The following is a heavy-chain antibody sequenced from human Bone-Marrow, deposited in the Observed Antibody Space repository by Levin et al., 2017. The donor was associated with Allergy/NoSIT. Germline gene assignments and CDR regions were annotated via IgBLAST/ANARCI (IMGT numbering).Heavy chain of an antibody. CDR3: ATAPREDDDSSGYYFVES. CDR2: IYYSGST. CDR1: GGSISSANYY. V-gene: IGHV4-39*01. J-gene: IGHJ4*02. D-gene: IGHD3-22*01. Sequence: SETLSLTCTVSGGSISSANYYWGWIRQSPGKGLEWIGSIYYSGSTYYNPSLKSRVTISVDTSNNQFSLHLSSLTAADTTVDDCATAPREDDDSSGYYFVESWGQGNLVTVSS.